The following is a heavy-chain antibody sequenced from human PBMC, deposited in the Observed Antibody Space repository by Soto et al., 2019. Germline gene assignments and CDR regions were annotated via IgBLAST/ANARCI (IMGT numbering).Heavy chain of an antibody. J-gene: IGHJ6*02. CDR2: ISYDGSNK. CDR1: GFTFSSYA. CDR3: ARDLQLLSTEDRYYYYYGMDV. D-gene: IGHD2-2*01. V-gene: IGHV3-30-3*01. Sequence: GGSLRLSCAASGFTFSSYAMHWVRQAPGKGLEWVAVISYDGSNKYYADSVKGRFTISRDNSKNTLYLQMNSLRAEDTAVDYCARDLQLLSTEDRYYYYYGMDVWGQGTTVTVSS.